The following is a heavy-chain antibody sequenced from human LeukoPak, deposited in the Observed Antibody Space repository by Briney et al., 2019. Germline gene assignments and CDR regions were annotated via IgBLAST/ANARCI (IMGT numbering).Heavy chain of an antibody. CDR3: ARGLGLIAAAGNGRDY. J-gene: IGHJ4*02. D-gene: IGHD6-13*01. CDR1: GYTFTSYA. V-gene: IGHV7-4-1*02. CDR2: INTNTGNP. Sequence: ASVKVSCKASGYTFTSYAMNWVRQAPGQGLEWMGWINTNTGNPTYAQGFTGRFVFSLDTSVSTAYLQISSLKAEDTAVYYCARGLGLIAAAGNGRDYWGQGTLVTVSS.